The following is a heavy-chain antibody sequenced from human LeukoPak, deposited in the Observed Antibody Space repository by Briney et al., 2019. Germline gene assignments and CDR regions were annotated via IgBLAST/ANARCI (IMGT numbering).Heavy chain of an antibody. CDR3: ARALGSGWYHPFDY. Sequence: PSETLSLTCTVSGGSMRSFYWSWIRQPPGKGLEWIGNIYYSGNTNYNPSLNSRVTISLDTSKDQFSLKLSSVTAVDTALYYCARALGSGWYHPFDYWGQGALVTVSS. CDR2: IYYSGNT. D-gene: IGHD6-19*01. CDR1: GGSMRSFY. V-gene: IGHV4-59*01. J-gene: IGHJ4*02.